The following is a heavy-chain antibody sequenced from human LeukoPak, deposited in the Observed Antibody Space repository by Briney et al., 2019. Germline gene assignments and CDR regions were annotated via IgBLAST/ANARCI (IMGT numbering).Heavy chain of an antibody. J-gene: IGHJ4*02. CDR3: ASLWEVTPQVLDY. V-gene: IGHV4-39*07. CDR1: GGSISSSSYY. D-gene: IGHD2-21*02. CDR2: IYYSGST. Sequence: PSETLSLTCTVSGGSISSSSYYWGWIRQPPGKGLEWIGSIYYSGSTYYNPSLKSRVTISVDTSKNQFSLKLSSVTAADTAVYYCASLWEVTPQVLDYWGQGTLVTVSS.